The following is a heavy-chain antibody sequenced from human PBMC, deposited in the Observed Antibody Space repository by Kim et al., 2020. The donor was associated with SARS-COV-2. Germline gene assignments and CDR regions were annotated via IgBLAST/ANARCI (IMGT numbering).Heavy chain of an antibody. J-gene: IGHJ4*02. D-gene: IGHD6-13*01. CDR1: GYTFTSYG. CDR2: ISAYNGNT. Sequence: ASVKVSCKASGYTFTSYGISWVRQAPGQGLEWMGWISAYNGNTNYAQKLQGRVTMTTDTSTSTAYMELRSLRSDDTAVYYCAREPGYSSSWYGFDYWGQGTLVTVSS. V-gene: IGHV1-18*04. CDR3: AREPGYSSSWYGFDY.